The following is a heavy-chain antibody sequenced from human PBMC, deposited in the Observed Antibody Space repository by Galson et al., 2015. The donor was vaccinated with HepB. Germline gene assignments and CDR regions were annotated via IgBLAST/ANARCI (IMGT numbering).Heavy chain of an antibody. D-gene: IGHD6-19*01. V-gene: IGHV1-69*04. Sequence: SVKVSCKASGGTFSSYAISWVRQAPGQGLEWMGRIIPILGIANYAQKFQGRVTITADKSTSTAYMELSSLRSEDTAVYYCASSSGYYYGMDVWGQGTTVTVSS. CDR2: IIPILGIA. CDR3: ASSSGYYYGMDV. J-gene: IGHJ6*02. CDR1: GGTFSSYA.